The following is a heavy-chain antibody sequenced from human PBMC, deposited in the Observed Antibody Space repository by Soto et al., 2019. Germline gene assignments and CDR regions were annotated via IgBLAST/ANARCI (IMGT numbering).Heavy chain of an antibody. J-gene: IGHJ6*03. CDR1: GYTFTNHG. Sequence: QVELVQSGVEVKKPGASVKVSCKASGYTFTNHGLSWVRQAPGQGLEWMGWISASNGDTNYAQKFLGRVPVTTDTSTSTGYMELRSLKSEDTAVYYCARMVRGSKIDYYYYMDVWGKGTTVIVSS. CDR3: ARMVRGSKIDYYYYMDV. V-gene: IGHV1-18*04. CDR2: ISASNGDT. D-gene: IGHD3-10*01.